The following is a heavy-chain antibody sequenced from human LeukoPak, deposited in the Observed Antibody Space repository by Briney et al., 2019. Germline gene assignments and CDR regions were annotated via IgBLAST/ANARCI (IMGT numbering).Heavy chain of an antibody. D-gene: IGHD2-2*02. CDR1: GYTFTGYY. CDR2: INPNSGGT. Sequence: ASVKVSCKASGYTFTGYYMHWVRQAPGQGLEWMGWINPNSGGTNYAQKFQGRVTMTRDTSISTAYMELSRLRSDDTAVYYCARSAYCSSTSCYNRSWFDPWGQGTLVTVSS. CDR3: ARSAYCSSTSCYNRSWFDP. J-gene: IGHJ5*02. V-gene: IGHV1-2*02.